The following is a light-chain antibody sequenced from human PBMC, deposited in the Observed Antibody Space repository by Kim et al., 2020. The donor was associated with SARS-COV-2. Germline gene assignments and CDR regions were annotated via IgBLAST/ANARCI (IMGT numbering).Light chain of an antibody. CDR3: QVWDSSSDHVV. J-gene: IGLJ2*01. Sequence: SYVLTQPPSLSVAPGKTAKITCGEAYIDGRRVHWYQQKPGHAPVLIIYYDDDRPSGIPERFSGSYSGNTATLTISRVEAGDEADYYCQVWDSSSDHVVFGGGTQLTVL. CDR2: YDD. CDR1: YIDGRR. V-gene: IGLV3-21*04.